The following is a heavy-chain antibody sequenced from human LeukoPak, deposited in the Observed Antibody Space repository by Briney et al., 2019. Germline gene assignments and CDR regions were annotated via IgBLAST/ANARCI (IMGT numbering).Heavy chain of an antibody. CDR1: GGSISSYY. J-gene: IGHJ3*02. CDR2: IYYSGST. V-gene: IGHV4-59*01. Sequence: SETLSLTCTVSGGSISSYYWSWIRQPPGKGLEWIGYIYYSGSTNYNPSLKSRVTISVDTSKNQFSLKLSSVTAADTAVYYCAREGYSSGWTGHAFDIWGQGTMVTVSS. D-gene: IGHD6-19*01. CDR3: AREGYSSGWTGHAFDI.